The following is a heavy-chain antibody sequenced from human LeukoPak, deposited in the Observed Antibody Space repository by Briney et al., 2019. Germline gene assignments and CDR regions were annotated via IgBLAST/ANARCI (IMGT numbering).Heavy chain of an antibody. V-gene: IGHV3-13*01. CDR3: ARSVSGYSGFDY. CDR1: GFTFSSYD. J-gene: IGHJ4*02. D-gene: IGHD1-26*01. CDR2: IGTVGDT. Sequence: GGSLRLSCAASGFTFSSYDMHWVRQATGKGLEWVSAIGTVGDTYYPGSVKGRFTISRENAKNSLYLQMNSLRAGDTAVYYCARSVSGYSGFDYWGQGTLVTVS.